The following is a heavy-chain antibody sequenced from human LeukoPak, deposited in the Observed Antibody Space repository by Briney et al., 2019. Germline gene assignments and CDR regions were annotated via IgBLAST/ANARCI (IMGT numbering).Heavy chain of an antibody. CDR2: IYYSGST. D-gene: IGHD5-18*01. J-gene: IGHJ3*02. CDR3: ARRVGHSYGVTGAGAFDI. Sequence: SETLSLTCTVSGGSISSYCLCWIRQPPGKGLEWIGYIYYSGSTYSNPSLKSRVTISLDTSKNQFSLRLSSVTAADTAVYYCARRVGHSYGVTGAGAFDIWGQGTMVTVSS. CDR1: GGSISSYC. V-gene: IGHV4-59*01.